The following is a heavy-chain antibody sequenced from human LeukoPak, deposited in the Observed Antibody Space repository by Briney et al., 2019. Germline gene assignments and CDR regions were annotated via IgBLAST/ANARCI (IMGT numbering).Heavy chain of an antibody. J-gene: IGHJ4*02. CDR3: AKTYQGDILTGLDY. CDR2: ISGSGGST. V-gene: IGHV3-23*01. D-gene: IGHD3-9*01. Sequence: GGSLRLSCAASGFTFSDYYMSWIRQAPGKGLEWVSAISGSGGSTYYADSVKGRFTISRDNSKNTLYLQMNSLRAEDTAVYYCAKTYQGDILTGLDYWGQGTLVTVSS. CDR1: GFTFSDYY.